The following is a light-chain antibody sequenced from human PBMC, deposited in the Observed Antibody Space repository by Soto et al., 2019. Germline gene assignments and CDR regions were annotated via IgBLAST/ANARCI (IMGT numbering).Light chain of an antibody. V-gene: IGKV3-11*01. Sequence: EIVLTQSPATLSLSPGERATLSCRASQTISYYLAWYQQKPGQAPRLLIYDASNRATGIPARFSGSGSGTDFTLTISILEPEDFAVYYCQQRSNWLTFGGGTKVDIK. J-gene: IGKJ4*01. CDR3: QQRSNWLT. CDR1: QTISYY. CDR2: DAS.